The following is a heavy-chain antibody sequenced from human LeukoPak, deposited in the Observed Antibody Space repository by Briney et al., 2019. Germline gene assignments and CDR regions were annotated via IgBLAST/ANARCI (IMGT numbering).Heavy chain of an antibody. D-gene: IGHD1-26*01. CDR1: GGSISGYF. CDR3: AREARGGSTYFDN. CDR2: IYSSGST. Sequence: PSETLSLTCTVSGGSISGYFWAWIRRPAGKGLEWIGRIYSSGSTNYNLSLKSRVTMSVDTSKNQFSLRLSSVTAADTAVYYCAREARGGSTYFDNWDQGTLVTVSS. V-gene: IGHV4-4*07. J-gene: IGHJ4*02.